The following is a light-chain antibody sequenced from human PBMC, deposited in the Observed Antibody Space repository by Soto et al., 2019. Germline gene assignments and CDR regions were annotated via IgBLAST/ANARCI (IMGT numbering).Light chain of an antibody. V-gene: IGKV3-20*01. CDR3: QQYGSSPHT. CDR1: QSVSSSY. Sequence: IVLTQSPGTLSLSPGERATLSCRASQSVSSSYLAWYQQKPGQAPRLLIYGASSRATGIPDRFSGSGSGPDFTLTISRLEPEDFAVYYCQQYGSSPHTFGPGTQVDIK. J-gene: IGKJ3*01. CDR2: GAS.